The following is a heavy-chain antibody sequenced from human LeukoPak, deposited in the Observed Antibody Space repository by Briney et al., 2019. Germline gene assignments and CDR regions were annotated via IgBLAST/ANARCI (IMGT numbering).Heavy chain of an antibody. CDR2: MNPNSGNT. Sequence: ASVKVSCKASGYTFTSYDINWVRQATGQGLEWMGWMNPNSGNTGYAQKFQGRVTMTRNTSISTAYMELGSLRSEDTAVYYCARDQVLGGYFDYWGQGTLVTVSS. D-gene: IGHD3-16*01. V-gene: IGHV1-8*01. J-gene: IGHJ4*02. CDR1: GYTFTSYD. CDR3: ARDQVLGGYFDY.